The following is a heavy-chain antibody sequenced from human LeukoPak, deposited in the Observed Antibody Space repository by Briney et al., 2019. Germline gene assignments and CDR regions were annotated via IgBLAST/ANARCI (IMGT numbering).Heavy chain of an antibody. J-gene: IGHJ6*03. CDR2: VYYSGST. V-gene: IGHV4-39*07. CDR3: ARYGSSSLRAGYYYYMDV. D-gene: IGHD6-6*01. Sequence: SETLSLTCNVSDDSISSSSYYWAWIRQPPGKGLEWIGSVYYSGSTYYNPSLKSRVTISVDTSKNQFSLNLSSVTAADTAVYYCARYGSSSLRAGYYYYMDVWGKGTTVTVSS. CDR1: DDSISSSSYY.